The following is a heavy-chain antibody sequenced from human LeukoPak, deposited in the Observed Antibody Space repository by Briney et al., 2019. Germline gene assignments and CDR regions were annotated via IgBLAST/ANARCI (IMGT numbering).Heavy chain of an antibody. V-gene: IGHV3-7*01. CDR2: IGYVGGEK. CDR1: GFIFSSSW. Sequence: GGSLRLSCAASGFIFSSSWMSWVRQAPGKGLEWVANIGYVGGEKYYVDSVKGRFTISRDNTKNSLFLQMNSLRVDDMAVYYCARGRGWVDYWGQGTLVTVSS. CDR3: ARGRGWVDY. J-gene: IGHJ4*02. D-gene: IGHD3-16*01.